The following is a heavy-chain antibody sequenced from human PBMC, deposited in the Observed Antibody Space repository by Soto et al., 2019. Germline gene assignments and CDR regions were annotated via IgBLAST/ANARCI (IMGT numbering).Heavy chain of an antibody. J-gene: IGHJ4*02. CDR1: GGSFSTFA. CDR3: ARAYDSSGYETLYYFTY. V-gene: IGHV1-69*06. CDR2: IIPIFGTT. D-gene: IGHD3-22*01. Sequence: SVKVSCKASGGSFSTFAINWVRQAPGQGLEWMGGIIPIFGTTNYAQKFQGRVMITAGKSTSTAYMQLSSLISEDTALYYCARAYDSSGYETLYYFTYWGQGTLVTVSS.